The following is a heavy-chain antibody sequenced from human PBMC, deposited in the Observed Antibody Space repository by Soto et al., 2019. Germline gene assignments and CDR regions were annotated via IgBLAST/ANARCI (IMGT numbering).Heavy chain of an antibody. CDR2: INHSGST. Sequence: QVQLQQWGAGLLKPSETLSLTCAVYGGSFSGYYWSWIRQPPGKGLEWIGEINHSGSTNYNPSLKSRVTISVDTSKNQFSLKLSSVTAADTAVYYCASRAPPRPFDYWGQGTLVTVSS. J-gene: IGHJ4*02. CDR1: GGSFSGYY. V-gene: IGHV4-34*01. CDR3: ASRAPPRPFDY.